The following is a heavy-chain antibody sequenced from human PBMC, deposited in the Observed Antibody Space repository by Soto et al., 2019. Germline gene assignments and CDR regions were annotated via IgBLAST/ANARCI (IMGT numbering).Heavy chain of an antibody. J-gene: IGHJ4*02. CDR1: GGSISGYY. Sequence: QVQLQESGPGLVKPSETLSLTCTVSGGSISGYYWTWIRQPPGKGLEWVGSLFYGGTTHYNPSLKSRLTMSLDTSKTHFSLKLRSVTAADTAVYYCARHRGPAPVYWGQGTLVTASS. D-gene: IGHD3-10*01. CDR3: ARHRGPAPVY. V-gene: IGHV4-39*01. CDR2: LFYGGTT.